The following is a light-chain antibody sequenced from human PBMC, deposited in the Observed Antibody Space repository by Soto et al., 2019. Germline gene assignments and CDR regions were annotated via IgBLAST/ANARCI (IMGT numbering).Light chain of an antibody. Sequence: QSALTQPASVSGSPGQSITISCTGSSSDVGSYNLVSWYQQHPGKAPKLMVYESGKRPSGVSDRFFGSKSGNTASLTISGLQAEDEADYYRCSFARGTTVVFGGGTKLTVL. V-gene: IGLV2-23*01. CDR1: SSDVGSYNL. CDR2: ESG. J-gene: IGLJ3*02. CDR3: CSFARGTTVV.